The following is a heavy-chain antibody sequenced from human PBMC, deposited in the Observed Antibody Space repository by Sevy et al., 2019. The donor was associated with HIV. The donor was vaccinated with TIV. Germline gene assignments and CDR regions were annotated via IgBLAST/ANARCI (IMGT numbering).Heavy chain of an antibody. CDR3: AREAIYCSSTSCLGYFDY. CDR1: GFTFSSYW. Sequence: GGSLRLSCAASGFTFSSYWMHWVRQAPGKGLVWVSRINSDGSSTSYADSVKGRFTISRDNAKNTLYLQMNSLRAEDRAVYYCAREAIYCSSTSCLGYFDYWGQGTLVTVSS. CDR2: INSDGSST. D-gene: IGHD2-2*01. V-gene: IGHV3-74*01. J-gene: IGHJ4*02.